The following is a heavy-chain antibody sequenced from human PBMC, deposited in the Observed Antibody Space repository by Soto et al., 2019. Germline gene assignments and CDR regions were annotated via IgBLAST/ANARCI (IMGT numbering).Heavy chain of an antibody. CDR2: ISAYNGNT. D-gene: IGHD3-22*01. CDR1: GYIFTSYG. Sequence: ASVKVSCKASGYIFTSYGISWVRQAPGQGLEWMGWISAYNGNTNYAQKLQGRVTMTTDTPTSTAYMELRSLRSDDTAVYYCARENYDSSGYYYTNDAFDIWGQGTMVTV. CDR3: ARENYDSSGYYYTNDAFDI. V-gene: IGHV1-18*01. J-gene: IGHJ3*02.